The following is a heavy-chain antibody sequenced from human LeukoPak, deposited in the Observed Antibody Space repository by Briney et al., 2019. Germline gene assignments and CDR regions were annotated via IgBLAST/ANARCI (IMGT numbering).Heavy chain of an antibody. CDR3: ARGYDSGGYYSFDY. V-gene: IGHV5-51*01. D-gene: IGHD3-22*01. CDR2: IYPGDSDT. Sequence: ESLKISCKGSGYSFSSFWIGWVRQMPGKGLECMGIIYPGDSDTRYSPSFQGQVTISVDKSISTAYLQWSSLKASDTAMYYCARGYDSGGYYSFDYWGQGTLVTVSS. CDR1: GYSFSSFW. J-gene: IGHJ4*02.